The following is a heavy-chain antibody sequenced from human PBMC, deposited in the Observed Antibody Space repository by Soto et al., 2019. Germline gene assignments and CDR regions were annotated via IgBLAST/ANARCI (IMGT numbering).Heavy chain of an antibody. D-gene: IGHD3-22*01. V-gene: IGHV4-38-2*02. CDR3: ARDLSYFSSGFRWEAPFEY. CDR2: IYHSGNT. Sequence: SETLSLTCAVSGYSISNGYCWGWIRQPPGKGLEWIGSIYHSGNTYYNPSLKSRVTMSLDTSKHQFSLRLSSVTAADTAVYYCARDLSYFSSGFRWEAPFEYWGHGTLVTVSS. J-gene: IGHJ5*01. CDR1: GYSISNGYC.